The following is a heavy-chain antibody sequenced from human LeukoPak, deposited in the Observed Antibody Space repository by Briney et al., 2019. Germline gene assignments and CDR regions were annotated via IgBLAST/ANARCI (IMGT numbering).Heavy chain of an antibody. D-gene: IGHD2-2*01. CDR2: IYPGDSDT. Sequence: PGESLKISCKGSGYSFTSYWIGWVRQMPGKGLEWMGIIYPGDSDTRYSPSFQGQVTISADKSISTAHLQWSSLKASDTAMYYCARPAADCSSTSCYPYYFDYWGQGTLVTVSS. CDR3: ARPAADCSSTSCYPYYFDY. V-gene: IGHV5-51*01. CDR1: GYSFTSYW. J-gene: IGHJ4*02.